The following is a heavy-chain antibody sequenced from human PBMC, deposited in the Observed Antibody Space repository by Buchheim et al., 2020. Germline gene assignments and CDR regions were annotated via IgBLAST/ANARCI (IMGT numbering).Heavy chain of an antibody. V-gene: IGHV3-74*02. CDR1: GFIFSSNW. Sequence: EVQLVESGGGLVQPGGSLRLSCAASGFIFSSNWMHWVRQAPGKGLVWVSRISSNGSSVFYADSVKGRFTISRDTAKKPLYLQMNSLRAEDTAVYYCARAEDCCGDCYGRDVWGQGTT. CDR2: ISSNGSSV. J-gene: IGHJ6*02. D-gene: IGHD2-21*01. CDR3: ARAEDCCGDCYGRDV.